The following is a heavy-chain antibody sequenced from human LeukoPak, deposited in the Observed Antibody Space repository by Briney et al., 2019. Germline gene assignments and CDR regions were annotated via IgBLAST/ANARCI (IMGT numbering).Heavy chain of an antibody. CDR2: ITSSSSYI. Sequence: PGGSLRLSCAAPGFTFSTYTMNWVRQAPGKGLEWVSSITSSSSYIYYADSVKGRFTISRDNAKNSLYLQMNSLRVEDTAVYYCARHVVAVGFDYWGQGALVTVSS. V-gene: IGHV3-21*01. CDR3: ARHVVAVGFDY. J-gene: IGHJ4*02. D-gene: IGHD3-22*01. CDR1: GFTFSTYT.